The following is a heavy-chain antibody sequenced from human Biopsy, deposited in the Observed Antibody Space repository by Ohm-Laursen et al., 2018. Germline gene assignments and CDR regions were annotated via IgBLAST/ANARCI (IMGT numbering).Heavy chain of an antibody. CDR3: AKDRFPYTSGYSSVFEY. D-gene: IGHD3-22*01. Sequence: SLRLSCAATGFTFSSYGIHWVRQAPGKGLEWVAVIWYDGSNKYSAGSVKGRFSISRDNSRNTLFLQMNSLKAEDTAVYYCAKDRFPYTSGYSSVFEYWGQGTLVTVSS. CDR1: GFTFSSYG. CDR2: IWYDGSNK. J-gene: IGHJ4*02. V-gene: IGHV3-33*06.